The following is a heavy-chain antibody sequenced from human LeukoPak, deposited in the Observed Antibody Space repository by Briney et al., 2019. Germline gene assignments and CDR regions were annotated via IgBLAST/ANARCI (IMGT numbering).Heavy chain of an antibody. Sequence: ASVKVSCKASGHTFTGYYMHWVRQAPGQGLEWMGWINPNSGGTNYAQKFQGRVTMTRDTSISTAYMGLSRLRSDDTAVYYCARENYYDSSGYWFDPWGQGTLVTVSS. J-gene: IGHJ5*02. CDR3: ARENYYDSSGYWFDP. D-gene: IGHD3-22*01. CDR2: INPNSGGT. V-gene: IGHV1-2*02. CDR1: GHTFTGYY.